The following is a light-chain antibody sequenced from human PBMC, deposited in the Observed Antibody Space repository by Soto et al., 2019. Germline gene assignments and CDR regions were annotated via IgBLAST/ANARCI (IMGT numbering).Light chain of an antibody. CDR3: QQYNSYSYS. CDR2: DAS. CDR1: QSISSW. Sequence: DIQMTQSPSTLSASVGDRVTITCRASQSISSWLAWYQQKPGKAPKLLIYDASSLESRVPSRFSGSGSGTELTPTVSSLQHDDIATYYCQQYNSYSYSFRQATKLEIK. V-gene: IGKV1-5*01. J-gene: IGKJ2*03.